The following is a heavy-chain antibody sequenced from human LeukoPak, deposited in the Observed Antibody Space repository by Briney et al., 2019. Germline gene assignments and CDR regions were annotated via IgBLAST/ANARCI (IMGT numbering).Heavy chain of an antibody. CDR1: GFRFSDCD. CDR2: ISGGSSHI. Sequence: GGSLSLACSGSGFRFSDCDLNWVRQAPGKGLEWVSSISGGSSHIYYADSIKGRFTISRDNAKNSVYLQMNSLRDEDTAVYYCARAYPPLRTAAAGDLWGLGTLVSVSS. V-gene: IGHV3-21*06. CDR3: ARAYPPLRTAAAGDL. D-gene: IGHD6-13*01. J-gene: IGHJ5*02.